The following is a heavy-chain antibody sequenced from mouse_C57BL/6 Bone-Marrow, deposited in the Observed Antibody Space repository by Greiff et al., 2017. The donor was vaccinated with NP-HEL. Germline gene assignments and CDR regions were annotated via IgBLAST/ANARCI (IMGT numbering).Heavy chain of an antibody. V-gene: IGHV1-55*01. CDR3: ARVHYGSSPYWYFDV. CDR2: IYPGSGST. D-gene: IGHD1-1*01. J-gene: IGHJ1*03. CDR1: GYTFTSYW. Sequence: QVQLQQPGAELVKPGASVKMSCTASGYTFTSYWITWVKQRPGQGLEWIGDIYPGSGSTNYTEKFKSKATLTVDTSSSTAYMQLSSLTSEDSAIYYCARVHYGSSPYWYFDVWGTGTTVTVSS.